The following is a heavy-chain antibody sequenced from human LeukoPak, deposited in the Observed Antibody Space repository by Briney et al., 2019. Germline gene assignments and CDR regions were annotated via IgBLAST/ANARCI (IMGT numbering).Heavy chain of an antibody. J-gene: IGHJ5*02. V-gene: IGHV3-66*01. CDR2: IYSGGST. CDR1: GFTVSSNY. Sequence: PGGSLRLSCAASGFTVSSNYMSWVRQAPGKGLEWVSVIYSGGSTSYADSVKGRFTISRDNSKNTLYLQMNSLRAEDTAVYYCARDKAAAGTAWFDPWGQGTLVTVSS. CDR3: ARDKAAAGTAWFDP. D-gene: IGHD6-13*01.